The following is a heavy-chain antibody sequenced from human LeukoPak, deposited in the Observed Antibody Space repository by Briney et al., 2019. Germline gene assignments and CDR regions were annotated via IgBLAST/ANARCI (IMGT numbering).Heavy chain of an antibody. V-gene: IGHV4-30-4*01. Sequence: PSETLSLTCTVSGGSISSGDYYWSWIRQPPGKGLEWIGYIYNSGSTYYNPSLKSRVTISVDTSKNQFSLKLSSVTAADTAVYNCARGKPLEYSSSWYALRGYYYYGMDVWGQGTTVTVSS. J-gene: IGHJ6*02. D-gene: IGHD6-13*01. CDR2: IYNSGST. CDR1: GGSISSGDYY. CDR3: ARGKPLEYSSSWYALRGYYYYGMDV.